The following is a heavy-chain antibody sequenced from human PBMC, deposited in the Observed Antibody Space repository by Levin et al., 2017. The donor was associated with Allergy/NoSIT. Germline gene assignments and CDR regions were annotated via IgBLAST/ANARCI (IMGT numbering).Heavy chain of an antibody. D-gene: IGHD1-26*01. Sequence: SQTLSLTCSVSGDSIKTRNYYWGWVRQAPGKGLEWIGCVYYSGRTFYKPSLNSRLSMSIDTSRDQFSLRLRSVTASHTAVYSCARQGSWELTEQGFDSWGQGRLVTVSS. V-gene: IGHV4-39*01. CDR1: GDSIKTRNYY. J-gene: IGHJ5*01. CDR2: VYYSGRT. CDR3: ARQGSWELTEQGFDS.